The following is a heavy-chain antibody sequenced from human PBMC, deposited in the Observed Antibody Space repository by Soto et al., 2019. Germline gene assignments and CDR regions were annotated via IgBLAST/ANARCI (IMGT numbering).Heavy chain of an antibody. CDR3: FGAAVAPYGMDV. Sequence: QVQLVQSGAEVKKPGSSVKVSCKASGGTFSSYAISWVRQAPGQGLEWMGGIIPIFGTANYAQKFQCRVTINADESTSTAFMELSSLRCEDTAVYYCFGAAVAPYGMDVWGQGPTVPVSS. D-gene: IGHD3-10*01. J-gene: IGHJ6*01. CDR2: IIPIFGTA. CDR1: GGTFSSYA. V-gene: IGHV1-69*01.